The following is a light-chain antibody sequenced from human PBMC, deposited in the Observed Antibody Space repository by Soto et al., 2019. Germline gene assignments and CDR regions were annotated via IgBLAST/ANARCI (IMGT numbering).Light chain of an antibody. J-gene: IGLJ1*01. CDR2: DVS. V-gene: IGLV2-11*01. Sequence: QSVLTQPRSVSGSPGQSVTISCTGTSSDVGGYNTVSWYQQHPGKAPKLMIYDVSKRPSGVPDRFSGSKSGNTASLTISGLQAEDEADYYCCSYAGSDSYVFGTGTKLPS. CDR1: SSDVGGYNT. CDR3: CSYAGSDSYV.